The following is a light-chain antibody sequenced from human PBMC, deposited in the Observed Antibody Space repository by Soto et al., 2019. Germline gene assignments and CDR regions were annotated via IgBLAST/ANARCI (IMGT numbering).Light chain of an antibody. J-gene: IGKJ2*01. V-gene: IGKV3-20*01. Sequence: EIVLTQSRGTLSLSPGDRATLSCRASQSVSSTYVAWYQQRPGQAPRLLIYGASSRATGIPDRFSGSGSGTDFTLSISRLEPEDFAVYYCQQYDSSLYTFGQGTKLEIK. CDR3: QQYDSSLYT. CDR1: QSVSSTY. CDR2: GAS.